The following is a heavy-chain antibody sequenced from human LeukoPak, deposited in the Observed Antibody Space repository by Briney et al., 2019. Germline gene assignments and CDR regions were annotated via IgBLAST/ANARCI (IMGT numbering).Heavy chain of an antibody. D-gene: IGHD1-7*01. V-gene: IGHV4-4*02. J-gene: IGHJ4*02. CDR1: GGSISTNNR. CDR2: SHHGGIT. CDR3: ARDDGTGTTFRLGY. Sequence: SGTLSLTCGVSGGSISTNNRWTWVRQTPEKGLEWIGESHHGGITTYNPSLKSRLAILVDKSKNQFSLRLSSVTAADTAVYYCARDDGTGTTFRLGYWGQGTLVTVSS.